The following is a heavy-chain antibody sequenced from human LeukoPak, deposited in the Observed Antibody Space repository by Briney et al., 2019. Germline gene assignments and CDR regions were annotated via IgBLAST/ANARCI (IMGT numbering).Heavy chain of an antibody. CDR3: ARESESLVVVM. CDR1: VSTFTVYY. Sequence: ASVTVSFTASVSTFTVYYMHWVRHAPGQGLEWMGWINPNSGGTNYAQKFQSRVTMTRDTSISTAYMELSRLRSDDTAVYYCARESESLVVVMWGQGTLVTVSS. D-gene: IGHD3-22*01. CDR2: INPNSGGT. J-gene: IGHJ4*02. V-gene: IGHV1-2*02.